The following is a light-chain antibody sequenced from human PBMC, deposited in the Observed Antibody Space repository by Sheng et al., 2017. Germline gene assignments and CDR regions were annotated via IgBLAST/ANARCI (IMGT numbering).Light chain of an antibody. CDR3: SSYAGSSYV. V-gene: IGLV1-40*01. CDR1: SSNIGTGYD. Sequence: QSVLTQPPSVSGAPGQRVTISCTGSSSNIGTGYDVHWYQQLPGTAPKLLIYGNSNRPSGVPDRLSGSKSGTSASLAITGLQAEDEADYYCSSYAGSSYVFGTGTKVTVL. CDR2: GNS. J-gene: IGLJ1*01.